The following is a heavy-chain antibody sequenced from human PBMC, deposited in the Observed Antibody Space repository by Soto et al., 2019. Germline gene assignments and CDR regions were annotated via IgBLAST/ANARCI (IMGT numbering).Heavy chain of an antibody. CDR1: GACISSGGYS. V-gene: IGHV4-30-2*01. D-gene: IGHD3-3*01. Sequence: SETLSLTCAVSGACISSGGYSWGWIRQPPGKGLEWIGYFYHSGSTYYNSSLKSRVTISADKSKNQFSLNLISVTAADTAVYYCARMHDFWSGYVDYWGHGTLVTVSS. CDR2: FYHSGST. CDR3: ARMHDFWSGYVDY. J-gene: IGHJ4*01.